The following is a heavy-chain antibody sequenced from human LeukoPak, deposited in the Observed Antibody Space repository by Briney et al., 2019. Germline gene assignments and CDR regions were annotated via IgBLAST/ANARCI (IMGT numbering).Heavy chain of an antibody. D-gene: IGHD3-16*01. CDR2: IKSNIDGGTT. CDR3: TTPVW. Sequence: GGSLRLSCAASGFSFSTYWMAWVRQAPGKGPEWVGRIKSNIDGGTTDYAAPVKGRFTISRDDSKNTLYLQMNSLKIEDTAVYYCTTPVWWGQGTLVTVSS. J-gene: IGHJ4*02. V-gene: IGHV3-15*01. CDR1: GFSFSTYW.